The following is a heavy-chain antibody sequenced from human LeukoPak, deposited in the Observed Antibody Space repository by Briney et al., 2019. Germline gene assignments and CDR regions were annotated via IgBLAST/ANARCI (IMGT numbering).Heavy chain of an antibody. CDR3: ARRPGPCTNCVCYGVY. V-gene: IGHV4-39*01. D-gene: IGHD2-8*01. J-gene: IGHJ4*02. Sequence: SETLSLTCTVSGDSIGSRSYYWGWIRQPPGKGLEWIGSIYYSGSTYYNPSLKSRVTISVDTSKNQFSLKLSSVTAADTAVYYCARRPGPCTNCVCYGVYWGQGTLVTVSS. CDR2: IYYSGST. CDR1: GDSIGSRSYY.